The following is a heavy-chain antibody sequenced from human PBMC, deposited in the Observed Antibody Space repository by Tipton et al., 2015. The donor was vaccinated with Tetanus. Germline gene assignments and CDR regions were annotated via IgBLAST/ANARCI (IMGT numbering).Heavy chain of an antibody. CDR2: IFPGASGV. J-gene: IGHJ2*01. CDR3: ARRRSAGLGGSYHWCFDL. V-gene: IGHV5-51*01. Sequence: QSGAEAKKPGESLNISCKASGYNFATFWVGWVRQKPGKGLEWMGIIFPGASGVRYSPTFEGQVTITADRSTTTAYLQLDRLKVSDTAIYYCARRRSAGLGGSYHWCFDLWGRGTLVTVSS. D-gene: IGHD2-15*01. CDR1: GYNFATFW.